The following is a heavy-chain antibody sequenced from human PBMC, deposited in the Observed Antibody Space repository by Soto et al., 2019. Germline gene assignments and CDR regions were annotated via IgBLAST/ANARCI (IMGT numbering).Heavy chain of an antibody. CDR3: ARDRGSGGYSYGYWSY. D-gene: IGHD5-18*01. J-gene: IGHJ4*02. CDR2: ISSSSYI. Sequence: EVQLVESGGGLVKPGGSLRLSCAASGFTFSSYSMNWVRQAPGKGLEWVSSISSSSYIYYADSVKGRFTISRDNAKNSLYLQMNSLRAEDTAVYYCARDRGSGGYSYGYWSYWGQGTLVTVSS. CDR1: GFTFSSYS. V-gene: IGHV3-21*01.